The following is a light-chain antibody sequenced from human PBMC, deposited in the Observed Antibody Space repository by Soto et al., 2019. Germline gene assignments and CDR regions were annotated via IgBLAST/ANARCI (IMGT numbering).Light chain of an antibody. Sequence: EIVLTQSPATLSLAGGERATLSCRASQSVSSYLAWYQQKPGQAPRLLIYDASNRATGIPARFSGSGSGTDFTLTISSLEPEDFAVYYCQQRGDWPPITFGQGTRLEIK. CDR3: QQRGDWPPIT. V-gene: IGKV3-11*01. J-gene: IGKJ5*01. CDR1: QSVSSY. CDR2: DAS.